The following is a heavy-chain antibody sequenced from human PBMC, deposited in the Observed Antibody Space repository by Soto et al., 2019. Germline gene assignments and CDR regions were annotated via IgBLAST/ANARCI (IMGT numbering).Heavy chain of an antibody. CDR3: AKDSPYDSSGYYYGYFDY. CDR1: GFTFSSYS. V-gene: IGHV3-23*01. J-gene: IGHJ4*02. CDR2: ISGSGGST. Sequence: GGSLRLSCAASGFTFSSYSMSWVRQAPGKGLEWVSAISGSGGSTDYADSVKGRFTISRDNSKNTLYLQMNSLRAEDTAVYYCAKDSPYDSSGYYYGYFDYWGQGTLVTVSS. D-gene: IGHD3-22*01.